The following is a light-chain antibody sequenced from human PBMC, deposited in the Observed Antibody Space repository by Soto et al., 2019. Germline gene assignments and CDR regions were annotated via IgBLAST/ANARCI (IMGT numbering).Light chain of an antibody. V-gene: IGKV3-20*01. CDR1: QSVSSDY. CDR2: GAS. J-gene: IGKJ5*01. Sequence: EIVLTQSPGTLSLSPGERATLSCRASQSVSSDYLAWYQQKPGQAPRLLIYGASSRATGIPDRFSGSGSGTDFALTITSLQAEDFATYYCQQLNSFPITFGQGTRLEIK. CDR3: QQLNSFPIT.